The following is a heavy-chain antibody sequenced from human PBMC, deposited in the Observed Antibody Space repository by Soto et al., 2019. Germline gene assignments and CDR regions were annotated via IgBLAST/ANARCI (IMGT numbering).Heavy chain of an antibody. CDR1: GFTFISYA. V-gene: IGHV3-23*01. Sequence: LGGSLRLSCAASGFTFISYAMSWVRQAPWKGLEWVSAISGSGGSTYYADSVKGRFTISRDNSKNTLYLQMNSLRAEDTAVYYCAKDLGPTRNYYYGMDVWGQGTTVTVS. CDR3: AKDLGPTRNYYYGMDV. J-gene: IGHJ6*02. CDR2: ISGSGGST. D-gene: IGHD1-26*01.